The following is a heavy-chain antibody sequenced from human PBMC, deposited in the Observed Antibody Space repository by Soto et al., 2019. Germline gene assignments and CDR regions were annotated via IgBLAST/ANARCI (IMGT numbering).Heavy chain of an antibody. Sequence: EVQLLESGGGLVQPGGSLRLSCAASEFTFSSYAMSWVRQAPGKGLEWVSGISGGGGSTNYADSVKGRFTISRDNSKNTLYLQMNCLRAEDTAVYYCAKDRRYSSTWKGVDYWGQGTLVTVSS. CDR3: AKDRRYSSTWKGVDY. CDR2: ISGGGGST. D-gene: IGHD6-13*01. V-gene: IGHV3-23*01. CDR1: EFTFSSYA. J-gene: IGHJ4*02.